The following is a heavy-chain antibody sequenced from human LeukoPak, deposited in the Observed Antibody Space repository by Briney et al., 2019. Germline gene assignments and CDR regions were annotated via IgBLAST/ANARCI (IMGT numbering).Heavy chain of an antibody. Sequence: GESLKISCQGSGYSFPIYWIAWVRQMPGKGLEWMGIIYPGDSDTRYSPSFQGQITISADKSISTAYLQWSSLKASDTAMYYCARRSTYGSGTNYLFDYWGQGTLVTVPS. CDR1: GYSFPIYW. CDR2: IYPGDSDT. D-gene: IGHD3-10*01. J-gene: IGHJ4*02. V-gene: IGHV5-51*01. CDR3: ARRSTYGSGTNYLFDY.